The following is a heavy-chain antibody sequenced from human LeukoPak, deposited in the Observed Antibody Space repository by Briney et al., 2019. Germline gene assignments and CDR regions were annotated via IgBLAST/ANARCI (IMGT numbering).Heavy chain of an antibody. Sequence: SETLSLTCTVSGGSISSHYWSWIRQPPGKGLEWIGYIYYSGSTNYNPSLKSRVTISVDTSKNQFPLKLSSVTAADTAVYYCARRVARWFDPWGQGTLVTVSS. V-gene: IGHV4-59*11. CDR1: GGSISSHY. D-gene: IGHD2-15*01. J-gene: IGHJ5*02. CDR3: ARRVARWFDP. CDR2: IYYSGST.